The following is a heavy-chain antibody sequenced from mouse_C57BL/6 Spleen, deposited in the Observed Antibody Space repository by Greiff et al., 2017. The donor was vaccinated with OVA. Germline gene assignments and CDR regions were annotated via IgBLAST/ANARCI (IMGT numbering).Heavy chain of an antibody. D-gene: IGHD1-1*01. Sequence: VKVVESGPGLVQPSQSLSITCTVSGFSLTSYGVHWVRQSPGKGLEWLGVIWRGGSTDYNAAFMSRLSITKDNSKSQVFFKMNSLQADDTAIYYCAKNRGFTVVGMDYWGQGTSVTVSS. CDR3: AKNRGFTVVGMDY. CDR2: IWRGGST. V-gene: IGHV2-5*01. J-gene: IGHJ4*01. CDR1: GFSLTSYG.